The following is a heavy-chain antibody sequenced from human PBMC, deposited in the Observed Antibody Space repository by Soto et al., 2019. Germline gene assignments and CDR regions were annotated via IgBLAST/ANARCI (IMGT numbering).Heavy chain of an antibody. V-gene: IGHV4-31*03. J-gene: IGHJ3*02. CDR2: IYYSGST. CDR3: ARASGGFGELFPDDAFDI. Sequence: SETLSLTCTVSGGSISSGGYYWSWIRQHPWKGLEWIGYIYYSGSTYYNPSLKSRVTISVDTSKNQFSLKLSSVTAADTAVYYCARASGGFGELFPDDAFDIWGQGXMGTVS. D-gene: IGHD3-10*01. CDR1: GGSISSGGYY.